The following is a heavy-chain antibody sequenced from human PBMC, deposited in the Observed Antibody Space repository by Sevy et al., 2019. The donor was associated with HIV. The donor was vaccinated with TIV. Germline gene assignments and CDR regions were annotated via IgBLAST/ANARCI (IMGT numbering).Heavy chain of an antibody. V-gene: IGHV4-30-2*01. CDR2: IYHSGDT. Sequence: SETLSLTCTVSGGSISGGGYSWSWIRQTPGKGLEWIGYIYHSGDTDYSPSLKSRVTISVDRSKNQLSMKLKSVTAADTAVYYCARGWGIMYVWGQGTTVTVSS. CDR3: ARGWGIMYV. J-gene: IGHJ6*02. D-gene: IGHD3-16*01. CDR1: GGSISGGGYS.